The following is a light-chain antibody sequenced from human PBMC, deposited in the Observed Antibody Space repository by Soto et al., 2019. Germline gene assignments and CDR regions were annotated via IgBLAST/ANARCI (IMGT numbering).Light chain of an antibody. J-gene: IGKJ3*01. CDR2: DAS. V-gene: IGKV3-11*01. Sequence: EIVLTQSPATLSLSPGERATLSCRASQSISSYLAWYQQKPGQAPRLLLYDASNRATGIPARFSSSGSGTDFTLTISSLEPEDFALYCCQQRSNWPLTFGPGTKVHIK. CDR1: QSISSY. CDR3: QQRSNWPLT.